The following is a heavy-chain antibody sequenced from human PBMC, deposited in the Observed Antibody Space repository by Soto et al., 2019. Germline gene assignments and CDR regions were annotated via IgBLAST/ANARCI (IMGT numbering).Heavy chain of an antibody. J-gene: IGHJ6*02. V-gene: IGHV4-30-2*01. Sequence: SETLSLTCAVSGGSISSGGYSWSWIRQPPGKGLEWIGYIQHGGSTYYNPSLKSRVTISVDRSKNQFSLKLTSVTAADTAVYYCARAHYGDYGYGMDVWGQGTTVTVSS. CDR1: GGSISSGGYS. CDR2: IQHGGST. D-gene: IGHD4-17*01. CDR3: ARAHYGDYGYGMDV.